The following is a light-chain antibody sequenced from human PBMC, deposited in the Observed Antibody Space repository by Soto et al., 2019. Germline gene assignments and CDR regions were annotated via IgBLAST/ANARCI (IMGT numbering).Light chain of an antibody. CDR1: QSVTSN. CDR3: QQYNGWPLT. Sequence: EIVMTQSPATLSVSPGERATLSCRASQSVTSNLAWYQQKPGQAPRLVIYGASTRAPGTPARFSGSGSGTEFTLTISSLQSEDFALYYCQQYNGWPLTFGGGTKVEIK. V-gene: IGKV3-15*01. J-gene: IGKJ4*01. CDR2: GAS.